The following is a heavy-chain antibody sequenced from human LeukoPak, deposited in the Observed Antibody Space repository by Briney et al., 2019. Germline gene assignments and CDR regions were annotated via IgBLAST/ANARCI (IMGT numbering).Heavy chain of an antibody. D-gene: IGHD6-19*01. V-gene: IGHV4-39*01. CDR1: GGSISSSSYY. CDR3: ARHLSGWPPRVTLPFDY. CDR2: IYYSGST. Sequence: SETLSLTCIVSGGSISSSSYYWGWIRQPPGKGLEWIGSIYYSGSTYYNPSLSSRVTISVDTSKNQFSLKLSSVTAADTAVYYCARHLSGWPPRVTLPFDYWGQGTLVTVSS. J-gene: IGHJ4*02.